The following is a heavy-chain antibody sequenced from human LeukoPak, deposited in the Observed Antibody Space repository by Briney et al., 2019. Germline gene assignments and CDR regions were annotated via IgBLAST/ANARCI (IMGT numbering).Heavy chain of an antibody. V-gene: IGHV1-69*04. Sequence: ASVKVSPKASGDTFSSYAIRGVREGPGKGLEWRGRITPILGIANHAQKFQGRVTITADQSTSTAYMELSSLRSEDTAVYYCAREWVDTAMVTGNDYWGQGAQVTVSS. D-gene: IGHD5-18*01. J-gene: IGHJ4*02. CDR2: ITPILGIA. CDR3: AREWVDTAMVTGNDY. CDR1: GDTFSSYA.